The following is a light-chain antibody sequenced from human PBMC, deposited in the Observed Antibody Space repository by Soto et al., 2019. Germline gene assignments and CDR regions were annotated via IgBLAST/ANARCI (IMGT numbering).Light chain of an antibody. Sequence: DIKMTQSPSTLSASVGDRVNITCRASQSISSWLAWYQQKPGKAPKLLIYDASSLESGVPSRFSGSGSGTEFTLTISSLQPDDFATYYCQHYNSYSEAFGQGSNVDIK. CDR3: QHYNSYSEA. CDR2: DAS. J-gene: IGKJ1*01. V-gene: IGKV1-5*01. CDR1: QSISSW.